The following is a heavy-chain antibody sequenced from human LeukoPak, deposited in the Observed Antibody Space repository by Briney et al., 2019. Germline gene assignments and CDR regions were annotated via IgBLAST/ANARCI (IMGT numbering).Heavy chain of an antibody. CDR2: IWYDGSNK. J-gene: IGHJ4*02. CDR1: GFTFSSYG. Sequence: GRSLRLSCAASGFTFSSYGMHWVRQAPGKGLEWVAVIWYDGSNKHYADSVKGRFTISRDNSKKTLYLQMNSLRAEDTAVYYCAKARATYLYDTSGFSALDYWGQGTLVTVSS. V-gene: IGHV3-33*06. CDR3: AKARATYLYDTSGFSALDY. D-gene: IGHD3-22*01.